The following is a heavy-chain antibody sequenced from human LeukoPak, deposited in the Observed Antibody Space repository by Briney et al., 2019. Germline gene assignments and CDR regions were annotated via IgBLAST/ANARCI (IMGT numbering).Heavy chain of an antibody. Sequence: GGSLRLSCEASGFTFSSFGMHWVRQAPGRGLEWVTFIRYDGTDKYYADSVKGRFTISRDNPKNTLYLQMNSLKTEDTAVYYCAKDIRTWRSGSGMGLDYWGQGILVIVSS. V-gene: IGHV3-30*02. CDR1: GFTFSSFG. D-gene: IGHD3-10*01. J-gene: IGHJ4*02. CDR2: IRYDGTDK. CDR3: AKDIRTWRSGSGMGLDY.